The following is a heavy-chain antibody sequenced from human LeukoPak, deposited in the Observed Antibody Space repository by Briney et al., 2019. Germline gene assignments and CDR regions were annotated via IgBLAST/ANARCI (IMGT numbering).Heavy chain of an antibody. CDR3: ARHVQDTAMVTPLYYFDY. J-gene: IGHJ4*02. D-gene: IGHD5-18*01. CDR2: INHSGST. CDR1: GGSFSGYY. Sequence: SETLSLTCAVYGGSFSGYYWSWIRQPPGKGLEWLGEINHSGSTNYNPSLKSRVTISVDTSKNQFSLKLSSVTAADTAVYYCARHVQDTAMVTPLYYFDYWGQGTLVTVSS. V-gene: IGHV4-34*01.